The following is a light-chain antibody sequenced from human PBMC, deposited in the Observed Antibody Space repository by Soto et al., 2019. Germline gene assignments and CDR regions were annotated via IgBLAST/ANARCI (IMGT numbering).Light chain of an antibody. CDR3: QQSSSTSWT. CDR2: AAS. Sequence: DLQMTQSPSSLSASVGDRVTITCRASQSISSYLNWYQQKPGKAPKLLIYAASSLQTGVASRFICSGSGTDFAIPISSLQPEDFATYYCQQSSSTSWTFSPGNKVELK. J-gene: IGKJ1*01. CDR1: QSISSY. V-gene: IGKV1-39*01.